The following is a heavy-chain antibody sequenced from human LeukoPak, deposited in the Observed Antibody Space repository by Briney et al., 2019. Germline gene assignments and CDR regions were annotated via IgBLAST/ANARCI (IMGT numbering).Heavy chain of an antibody. CDR2: IYYSGST. J-gene: IGHJ4*02. V-gene: IGHV4-39*07. CDR1: GGSISSSSYY. CDR3: ARAPRGTAMVDFDY. D-gene: IGHD5-18*01. Sequence: SETLSLTCTVSGGSISSSSYYWGWIRQPPGKGLEWLGSIYYSGSTYYNPPLKSRVTMSVDKSKKQCSLKLSSVTAADTAVYYCARAPRGTAMVDFDYWGQGTLVTVSS.